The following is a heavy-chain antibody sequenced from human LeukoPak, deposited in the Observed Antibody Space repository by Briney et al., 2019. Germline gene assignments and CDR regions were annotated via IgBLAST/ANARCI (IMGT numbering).Heavy chain of an antibody. CDR1: GYTFTSYA. CDR3: AVTMVRGVPLSAY. CDR2: INTNTGNP. D-gene: IGHD3-10*01. Sequence: SVKVSCKPSGYTFTSYAMNWVRQAPGQRLEWMGWINTNTGNPTYAQGFTGRFVFSLDTSVSTAYLQISSLKAEDTAVYYCAVTMVRGVPLSAYWGQGPLVTVSS. J-gene: IGHJ1*01. V-gene: IGHV7-4-1*02.